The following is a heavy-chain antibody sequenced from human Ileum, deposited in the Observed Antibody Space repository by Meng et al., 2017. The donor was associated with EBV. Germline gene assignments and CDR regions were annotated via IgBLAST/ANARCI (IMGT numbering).Heavy chain of an antibody. CDR1: RGSISSCNV. Sequence: QHASPGRVNPTGTLSPTPSLSRGSISSCNVWSCVRQPPGKGLEWIVEIYHSGCTNYNPSLKSRVTISVDKSKNQFSLNLSSVTAADTAVYYCARVGQWLPIDYWGQGTLVTVSS. CDR3: ARVGQWLPIDY. CDR2: IYHSGCT. D-gene: IGHD6-19*01. V-gene: IGHV4-4*02. J-gene: IGHJ4*02.